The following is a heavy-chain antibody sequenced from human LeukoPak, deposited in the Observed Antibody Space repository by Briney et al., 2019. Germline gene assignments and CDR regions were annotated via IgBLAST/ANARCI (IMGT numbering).Heavy chain of an antibody. CDR3: ARADSSGAYYYYGMDV. CDR2: IYYSGST. CDR1: GGSIRSYY. D-gene: IGHD3-22*01. J-gene: IGHJ6*02. V-gene: IGHV4-59*01. Sequence: PSETLSLTCTVSGGSIRSYYWSWIRQPPGKGLEWIGYIYYSGSTNYNPSLKSRVTTSVDTSKNQFSLKLSSVTAADTAVYYCARADSSGAYYYYGMDVWGQGTTVTVSS.